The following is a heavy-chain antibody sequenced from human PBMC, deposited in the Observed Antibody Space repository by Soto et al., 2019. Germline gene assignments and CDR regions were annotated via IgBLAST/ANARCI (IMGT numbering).Heavy chain of an antibody. CDR3: ARGYGCSGGSCNWFDP. V-gene: IGHV1-69*13. D-gene: IGHD2-15*01. Sequence: GASVKVSCKASGGTFSSYAISWVRQAPGQGLEWKGGIIPIFGTANYAQKFQGRVTITADESTSTAYMELSSLRSEDTAVYYCARGYGCSGGSCNWFDPWGQGTLVTVSS. CDR2: IIPIFGTA. J-gene: IGHJ5*02. CDR1: GGTFSSYA.